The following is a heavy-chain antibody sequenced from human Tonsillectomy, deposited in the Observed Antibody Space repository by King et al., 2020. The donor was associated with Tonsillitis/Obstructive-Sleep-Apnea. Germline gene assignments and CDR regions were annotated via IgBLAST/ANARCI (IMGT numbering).Heavy chain of an antibody. CDR3: TRDGNYYDSSEYFDY. D-gene: IGHD3-22*01. CDR2: INPNSGGT. CDR1: GYTFTGYY. Sequence: QLVQSGAEVKKPGASVKVSCKASGYTFTGYYMHWVRQAPGQGLEWMGWINPNSGGTNYAQKFQGRVNMTRKTSISTAYMELSRMRSDDTAVYYCTRDGNYYDSSEYFDYWGQGTLVTVSS. J-gene: IGHJ4*02. V-gene: IGHV1-2*02.